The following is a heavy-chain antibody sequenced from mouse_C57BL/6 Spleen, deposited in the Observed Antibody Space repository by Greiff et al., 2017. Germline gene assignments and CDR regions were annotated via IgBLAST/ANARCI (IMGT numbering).Heavy chain of an antibody. V-gene: IGHV1-74*01. Sequence: VQLQQPGAELVKPGASVKVSCKASGYTFTSYWMHWVKQRPGQGLEWIGRIHPSASDTNYNQKFKGKATLTVDKSSSTAYMQLSSLTSEDSAVYYCAMGSNYERDFDVWGTGTTVTVSS. CDR2: IHPSASDT. CDR3: AMGSNYERDFDV. CDR1: GYTFTSYW. J-gene: IGHJ1*03. D-gene: IGHD2-5*01.